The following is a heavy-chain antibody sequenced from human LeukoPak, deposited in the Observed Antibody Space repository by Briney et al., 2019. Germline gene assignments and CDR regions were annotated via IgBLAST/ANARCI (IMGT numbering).Heavy chain of an antibody. D-gene: IGHD3-10*01. CDR1: GFTVSSNY. V-gene: IGHV3-66*01. CDR3: ARGMVRGVIGSY. CDR2: IYSGGST. J-gene: IGHJ4*02. Sequence: GGSLRLSCAASGFTVSSNYMSWVRQAPGKGLEWVSVIYSGGSTYYADSVKGRFTISRDDSKNTLYLQMNSLRAEDTAVYYCARGMVRGVIGSYWGQGTLVTVSS.